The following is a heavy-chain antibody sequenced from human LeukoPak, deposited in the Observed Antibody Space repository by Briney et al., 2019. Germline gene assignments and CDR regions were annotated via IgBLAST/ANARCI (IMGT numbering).Heavy chain of an antibody. CDR1: GFTFSSYS. CDR3: ARRYSSGSNWFDP. J-gene: IGHJ5*02. CDR2: ISSSSIYI. Sequence: GGSLRLSCAASGFTFSSYSMNWVRQAPGKGLEWVSSISSSSIYIYYADSVKGRFTISRDNAKNSLYLQMNSLRAEDTAVYYCARRYSSGSNWFDPWGQGTLVTVSS. V-gene: IGHV3-21*01. D-gene: IGHD6-19*01.